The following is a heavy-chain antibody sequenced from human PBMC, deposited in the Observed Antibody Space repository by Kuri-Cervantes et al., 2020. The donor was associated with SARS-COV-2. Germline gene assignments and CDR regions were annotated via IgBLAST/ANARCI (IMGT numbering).Heavy chain of an antibody. J-gene: IGHJ5*02. CDR1: GGSFSGYY. CDR3: ARGAAALLYNWFDP. D-gene: IGHD6-13*01. Sequence: SQTLSLTCAVYGGSFSGYYWSWIRQPPGKGLEWIGEINHSGSTNYNPSLKSRVTISVDTYKNQFSLMLSSVTASDTAVYYCARGAAALLYNWFDPWGQGALVTVSS. V-gene: IGHV4-34*01. CDR2: INHSGST.